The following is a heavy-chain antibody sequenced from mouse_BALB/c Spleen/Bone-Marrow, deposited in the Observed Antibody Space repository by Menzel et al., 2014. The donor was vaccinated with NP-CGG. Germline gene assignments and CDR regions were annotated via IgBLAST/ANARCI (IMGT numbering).Heavy chain of an antibody. D-gene: IGHD1-1*01. CDR3: ARNYYGSSYWYFDV. CDR1: GFSLTSYG. CDR2: IWSGGST. V-gene: IGHV2-2*02. Sequence: VQVVESGPGLVQPSQSLSITCTVSGFSLTSYGVHWVRQSPGKGLEWLGVIWSGGSTDYNAAFISRLSISKDNSKSQVFFKMNSLQANDTAIYYCARNYYGSSYWYFDVWGAGTRSPSPQ. J-gene: IGHJ1*01.